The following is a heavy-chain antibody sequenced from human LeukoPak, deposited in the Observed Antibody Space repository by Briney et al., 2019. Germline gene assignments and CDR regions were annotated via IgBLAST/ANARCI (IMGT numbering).Heavy chain of an antibody. V-gene: IGHV3-33*06. D-gene: IGHD3-16*01. J-gene: IGHJ4*02. CDR3: AKNLGGAKPFDY. CDR1: GFTFSSYG. CDR2: IWYDGSSK. Sequence: PGGSLRLSCAASGFTFSSYGMHWVRQAPGKGLEWMALIWYDGSSKHYADSVRGRFTISRDNSKNTLYLQMNSLRVEDTAVYYCAKNLGGAKPFDYWGQGTLVTVSS.